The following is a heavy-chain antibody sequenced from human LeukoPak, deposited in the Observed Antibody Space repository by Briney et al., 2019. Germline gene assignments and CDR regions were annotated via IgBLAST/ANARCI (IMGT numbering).Heavy chain of an antibody. CDR1: GFTFSSSA. CDR2: ISDTGRLS. Sequence: GGSLRLSCAASGFTFSSSAMSWVRQAPGKGLEWVAAISDTGRLSYCADSVNGRFTISRDNSKNTLSLQMNYLRAEDTAVYYCAKGVSPFDPWGQGTLVTVSS. J-gene: IGHJ5*02. V-gene: IGHV3-23*01. CDR3: AKGVSPFDP. D-gene: IGHD4-23*01.